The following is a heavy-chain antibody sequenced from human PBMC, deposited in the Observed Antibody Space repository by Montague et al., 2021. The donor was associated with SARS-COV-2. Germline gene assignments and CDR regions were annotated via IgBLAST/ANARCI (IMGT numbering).Heavy chain of an antibody. D-gene: IGHD3-22*01. V-gene: IGHV3-30-3*01. Sequence: SLRLSCAASGFTLSSYAMHWVRQAPGKGLEWVAVISYDGSNKYYADSVKGRFTISRDNSKNTLYLQMNSLGAEDTAVYYCARDRRYYGSSVYPGVAYNWFDPWGQGTLVTVSS. J-gene: IGHJ5*02. CDR3: ARDRRYYGSSVYPGVAYNWFDP. CDR2: ISYDGSNK. CDR1: GFTLSSYA.